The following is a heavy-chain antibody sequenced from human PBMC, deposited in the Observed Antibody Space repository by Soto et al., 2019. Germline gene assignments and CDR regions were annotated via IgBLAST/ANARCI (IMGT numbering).Heavy chain of an antibody. J-gene: IGHJ4*02. D-gene: IGHD3-22*01. Sequence: QVQLVQSGAEVKKPGSSVKVSCKASGGTFSSYAISWVRQAPGQGLEWMGGIIPIFGTANYAQKFQGRVTITADESTSTAYMELSSLRSEDTAVYYCARDCNYYDSSGYYYFDYWGQGTLVTVSS. V-gene: IGHV1-69*01. CDR1: GGTFSSYA. CDR3: ARDCNYYDSSGYYYFDY. CDR2: IIPIFGTA.